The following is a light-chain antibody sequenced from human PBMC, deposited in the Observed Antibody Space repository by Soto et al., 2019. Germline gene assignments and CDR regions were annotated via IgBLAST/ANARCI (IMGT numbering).Light chain of an antibody. J-gene: IGKJ1*01. CDR1: QSVSSY. V-gene: IGKV3-11*01. Sequence: EIVLTQSPATLSLSPGERATLSCRASQSVSSYLAWYQQKPGQAPRLLIYDASNRATGIPARFSGSGSGTDFTLTISSLEPEDFAVYHCQQRSNWPRGTFGQGTKVDIK. CDR2: DAS. CDR3: QQRSNWPRGT.